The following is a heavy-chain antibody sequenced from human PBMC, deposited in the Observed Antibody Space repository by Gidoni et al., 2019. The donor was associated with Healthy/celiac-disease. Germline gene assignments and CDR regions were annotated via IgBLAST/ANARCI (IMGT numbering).Heavy chain of an antibody. D-gene: IGHD1-7*01. CDR1: GFTFSSNA. CDR2: ISGSGGST. V-gene: IGHV3-23*01. Sequence: EVQLLESGGGLVQPGGSLRLSCAASGFTFSSNAMSWVRQAPGKGLEWVSAISGSGGSTYYADSVKGRFTISRDNSKNTLYLQMNSLRAEDTAVYYCAKADWNYSYYYYGMDVWGQGTTVTVSS. J-gene: IGHJ6*02. CDR3: AKADWNYSYYYYGMDV.